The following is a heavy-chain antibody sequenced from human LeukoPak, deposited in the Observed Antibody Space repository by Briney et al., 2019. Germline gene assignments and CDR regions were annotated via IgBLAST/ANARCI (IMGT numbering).Heavy chain of an antibody. V-gene: IGHV4-38-2*02. J-gene: IGHJ1*01. Sequence: SETLSLTCTVSGYSISSDYYWGWIRQPPGEGLESIGSIHSSGITYYNPSLKSRVTISVDTSKNQFSLKLRSVTAADTATYYCARDIEYFHHWGQGTPVIVSS. CDR3: ARDIEYFHH. CDR1: GYSISSDYY. CDR2: IHSSGIT.